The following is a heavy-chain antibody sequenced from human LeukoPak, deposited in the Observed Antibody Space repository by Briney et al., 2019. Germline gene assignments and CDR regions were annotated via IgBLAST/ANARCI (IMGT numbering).Heavy chain of an antibody. Sequence: GGSLRLSCAASGFTFSSYAMSWVRQAPGKGLEWVSAISGSGDSTYYADSVKGRFTISRDNSKNTLYLQMNSLRAEDTAVYYCARAPIAVAGTRQPVDYWGQGTLVTVSS. CDR1: GFTFSSYA. CDR3: ARAPIAVAGTRQPVDY. V-gene: IGHV3-23*01. J-gene: IGHJ4*02. D-gene: IGHD6-19*01. CDR2: ISGSGDST.